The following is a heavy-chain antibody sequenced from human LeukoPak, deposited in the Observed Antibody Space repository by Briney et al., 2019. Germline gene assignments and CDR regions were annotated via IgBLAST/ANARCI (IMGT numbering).Heavy chain of an antibody. J-gene: IGHJ5*02. CDR3: ARHFGLFDP. D-gene: IGHD3-3*01. CDR2: VSYSGST. V-gene: IGHV4-59*08. CDR1: GGSMSIYY. Sequence: SETLSLTCSVAGGSMSIYYWSWIRQPPGKGLEWIGYVSYSGSTNYNPSLKSRVTISVDTSKNQFSLKLSSVTAADTAVYYCARHFGLFDPWGQGTLVTVSS.